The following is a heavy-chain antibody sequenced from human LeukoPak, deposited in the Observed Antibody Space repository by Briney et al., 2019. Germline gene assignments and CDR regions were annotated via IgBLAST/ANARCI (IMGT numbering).Heavy chain of an antibody. D-gene: IGHD2-2*01. CDR1: GGSFSGYY. Sequence: SETLSLTCAVYGGSFSGYYWSWIRQPPGKGLEWIGYIYYSGSTNYNPSLKSRVTISVDTSKNQFSLKLSSVTAADTAVYYCARDRVVVVPAAIPSYYMDVWGKGTTVTVSS. CDR2: IYYSGST. J-gene: IGHJ6*03. V-gene: IGHV4-59*01. CDR3: ARDRVVVVPAAIPSYYMDV.